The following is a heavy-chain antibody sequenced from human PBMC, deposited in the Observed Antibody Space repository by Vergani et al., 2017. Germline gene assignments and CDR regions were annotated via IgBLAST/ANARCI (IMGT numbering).Heavy chain of an antibody. Sequence: QVRLQQWGAGRWKPSETLSFTCLVLGGSSRGYYWTWTRQPPGKGREWIGEINHSGSTNYNPSLKSGVTISVDTSKNQFSLKLSSVTAADTAVYYCARVQELYDFWSGYRVRYYYYMDVWGKGTTVTVSS. J-gene: IGHJ6*03. CDR2: INHSGST. CDR1: GGSSRGYY. CDR3: ARVQELYDFWSGYRVRYYYYMDV. V-gene: IGHV4-34*01. D-gene: IGHD3-3*01.